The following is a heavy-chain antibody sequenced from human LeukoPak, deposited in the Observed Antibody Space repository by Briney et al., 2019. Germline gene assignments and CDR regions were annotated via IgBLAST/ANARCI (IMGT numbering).Heavy chain of an antibody. J-gene: IGHJ6*03. V-gene: IGHV4-4*07. CDR3: ARVGDMDV. CDR1: GGPISSYY. CDR2: IYSSGST. Sequence: SETLSLTCTVSGGPISSYYWSWIRQPAGKGLEWIGRIYSSGSTNYNPSLKSRVTMSVDTSKNQYYLKVSSVTAADPAVYYCARVGDMDVWGKGTTVTVSS. D-gene: IGHD3-16*01.